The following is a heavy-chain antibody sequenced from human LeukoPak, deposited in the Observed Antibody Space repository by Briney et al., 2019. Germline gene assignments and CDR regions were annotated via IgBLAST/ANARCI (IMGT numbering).Heavy chain of an antibody. D-gene: IGHD1-26*01. CDR3: ARRLTQGSIDY. CDR1: GGSFSSYY. CDR2: IYYSGST. V-gene: IGHV4-39*01. J-gene: IGHJ4*02. Sequence: PSETLSLTCAVYGGSFSSYYWGWLRQPPGKGLEWIGSIYYSGSTYYNPSLKSRVTISVDTSKNQFSLKLSSVTAADTAVYYCARRLTQGSIDYWGQGTLVTVSS.